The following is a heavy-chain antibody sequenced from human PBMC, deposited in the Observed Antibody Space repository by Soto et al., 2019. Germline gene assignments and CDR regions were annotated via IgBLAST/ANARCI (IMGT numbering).Heavy chain of an antibody. J-gene: IGHJ4*02. CDR2: INSDGSST. CDR1: GFTFSSYW. CDR3: ARGDGYNGYYFDY. V-gene: IGHV3-74*01. Sequence: VGSLRLSCAASGFTFSSYWMHWVRQAPGKGLVWVSRINSDGSSTSYADSVKGRFTISRDNAKNTLYLQMNSLRAEDTAVYYCARGDGYNGYYFDYWGQGTLVTVSS. D-gene: IGHD5-12*01.